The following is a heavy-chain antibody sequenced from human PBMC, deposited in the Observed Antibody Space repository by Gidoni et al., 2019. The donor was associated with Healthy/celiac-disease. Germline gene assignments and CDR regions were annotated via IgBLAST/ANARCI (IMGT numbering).Heavy chain of an antibody. CDR2: IYYSGST. CDR1: GGSISSSSYY. V-gene: IGHV4-39*01. Sequence: QLQLQESGPGLVTPSETLSLTCTVSGGSISSSSYYWGWIRQPPGQGLEWIGSIYYSGSTYYNPSLKSRVTISVDTSKNQFSLKLSSVTAADTAVYYCARVLIVVVPAATRLMFPNHSGYPNWFDPWGQGTLVTVSS. D-gene: IGHD2-2*01. J-gene: IGHJ5*02. CDR3: ARVLIVVVPAATRLMFPNHSGYPNWFDP.